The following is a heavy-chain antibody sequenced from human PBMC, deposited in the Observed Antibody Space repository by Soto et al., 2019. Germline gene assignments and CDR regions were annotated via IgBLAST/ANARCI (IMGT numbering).Heavy chain of an antibody. V-gene: IGHV4-39*01. J-gene: IGHJ4*02. Sequence: SEPLSLTCTVSGGSISSSSYYWGRIRQPPGKGLEWIGSIYYSGSTYYNPSLKSRVTISVDTSKNQFSLKLSSVTAADTAVYYCARQEMITFGGVISPAYFDYWGQGTLVTVSS. CDR3: ARQEMITFGGVISPAYFDY. CDR1: GGSISSSSYY. CDR2: IYYSGST. D-gene: IGHD3-16*01.